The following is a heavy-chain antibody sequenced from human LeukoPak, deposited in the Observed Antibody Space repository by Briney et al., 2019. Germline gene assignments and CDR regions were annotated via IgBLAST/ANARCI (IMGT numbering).Heavy chain of an antibody. V-gene: IGHV3-30-3*01. CDR1: EFTFCSYA. CDR2: ISYDGSNK. J-gene: IGHJ3*02. CDR3: ARDPAGAFDI. Sequence: GGSLRLSCAASEFTFCSYAMHWVRQAPGKGLEWVAVISYDGSNKYYADSVKGRFTISRDNSKNTLYLQMNSLRAEDTAVYYCARDPAGAFDIWGQGTMVTVSS.